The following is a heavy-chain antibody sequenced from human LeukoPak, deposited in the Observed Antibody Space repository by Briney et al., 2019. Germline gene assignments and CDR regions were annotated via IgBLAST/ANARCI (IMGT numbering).Heavy chain of an antibody. CDR3: ARVTGGYNPWFDP. J-gene: IGHJ5*02. Sequence: SETLSLTCTVSGGSISSSSYYWGWIRQPPGKGLEWIGSIYYSGSTYYNPSLKSRVTISVDTSKNQFSLKLSSVTAADTAVYYCARVTGGYNPWFDPWGQGTLVTVSS. V-gene: IGHV4-39*07. CDR1: GGSISSSSYY. CDR2: IYYSGST. D-gene: IGHD5-24*01.